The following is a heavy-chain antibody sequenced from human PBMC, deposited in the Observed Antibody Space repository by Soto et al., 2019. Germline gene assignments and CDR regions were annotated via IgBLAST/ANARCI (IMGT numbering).Heavy chain of an antibody. J-gene: IGHJ6*02. V-gene: IGHV3-53*01. D-gene: IGHD3-16*02. Sequence: EVQLVESGGGLIQPGGSLRLSCAASGFTVSSNYMSWVRQAPGKGLEWVSVIYSGGSTYYADSVKGRFTISRDNSKNTLYLQMNSLRAEDTAVYYCASHYDYVWGSYRPSVGSMDVWGQGTTVTVSS. CDR3: ASHYDYVWGSYRPSVGSMDV. CDR1: GFTVSSNY. CDR2: IYSGGST.